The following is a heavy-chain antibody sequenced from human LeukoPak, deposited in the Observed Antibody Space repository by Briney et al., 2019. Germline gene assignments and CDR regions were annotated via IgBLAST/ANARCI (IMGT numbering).Heavy chain of an antibody. CDR2: ISWNSGSI. J-gene: IGHJ4*02. CDR1: GFTFDDYA. Sequence: PGGSLRLSCAASGFTFDDYAMHWVRQAPGKGLEWVSGISWNSGSIGYADSVKGRFTISRDNAKNSLYLQMNSLRAEDTALYYCAKCLAAAGWVPPRDWGQGTLVTVSS. V-gene: IGHV3-9*01. CDR3: AKCLAAAGWVPPRD. D-gene: IGHD6-13*01.